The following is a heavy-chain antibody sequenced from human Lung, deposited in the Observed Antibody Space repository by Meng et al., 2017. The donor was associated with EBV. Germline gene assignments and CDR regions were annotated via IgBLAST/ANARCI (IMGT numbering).Heavy chain of an antibody. J-gene: IGHJ4*02. D-gene: IGHD2-2*01. Sequence: QVQLQGSGPGLVKPSGTVSLTCDVSGAYISRSDLWSWVRQPPGKGLEWIGEIYHSGSTNYNPSLKSRVTISVDTSKNQFSLSLNSVTAADTAVYYCARGGTSSAPFDYWGQETLVTVSS. V-gene: IGHV4-4*02. CDR2: IYHSGST. CDR1: GAYISRSDL. CDR3: ARGGTSSAPFDY.